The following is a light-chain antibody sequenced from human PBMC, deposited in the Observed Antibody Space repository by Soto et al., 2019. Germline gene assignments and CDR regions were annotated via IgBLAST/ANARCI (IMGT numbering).Light chain of an antibody. V-gene: IGLV2-8*01. Sequence: QSALTQPPSASGFPGQSVTISCTGPKSDIGGDNYVSWYHRQPGRAPKLIIYEVTERPSGVPGRFSGSKSGDTASLTVTWLQAEDEGEYYCSSFTGSNNYIVFGGGTKLTVL. CDR2: EVT. CDR3: SSFTGSNNYIV. CDR1: KSDIGGDNY. J-gene: IGLJ3*02.